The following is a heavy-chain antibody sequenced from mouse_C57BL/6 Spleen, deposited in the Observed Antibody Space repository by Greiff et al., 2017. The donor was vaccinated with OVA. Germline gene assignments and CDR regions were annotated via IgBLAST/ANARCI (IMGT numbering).Heavy chain of an antibody. CDR1: GFNIKDYY. Sequence: EVHLVESGAELVRPGASVKLSCTASGFNIKDYYMHWVKQRPEQGLEWIGRIDPEDGDTEYAPKFQGKATMTADTSSNTAYLQLSSLTSEDTAVYYCTISYYSNYHFAYWGQGTLVTVSA. J-gene: IGHJ3*01. V-gene: IGHV14-1*01. CDR3: TISYYSNYHFAY. D-gene: IGHD2-5*01. CDR2: IDPEDGDT.